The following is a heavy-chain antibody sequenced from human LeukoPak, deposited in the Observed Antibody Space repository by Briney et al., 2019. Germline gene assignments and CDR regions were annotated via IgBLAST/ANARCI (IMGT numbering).Heavy chain of an antibody. CDR1: GYTFTGCY. V-gene: IGHV1-2*02. CDR3: AREKVFGVATVDY. CDR2: INPNSGGT. Sequence: ASVKVSCKASGYTFTGCYMHWVRQAPGQGLEWMGWINPNSGGTNYAQKFQGRVTMTRDTSISTAYMELSRLRSDDTAVYYCAREKVFGVATVDYWGQGTLVTVSS. J-gene: IGHJ4*02. D-gene: IGHD3-3*01.